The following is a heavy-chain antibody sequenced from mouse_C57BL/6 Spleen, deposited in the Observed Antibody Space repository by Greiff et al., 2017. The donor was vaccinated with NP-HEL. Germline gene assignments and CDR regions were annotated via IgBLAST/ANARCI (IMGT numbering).Heavy chain of an antibody. D-gene: IGHD1-1*01. CDR3: ARETIYGYFDC. Sequence: VQLQQPGAELVKPGASVKLSCKASGYTFTSYWMHWVKQRPGQGLEWIGMIHPNSGSTNYNEKFKSKATLTVDKSSSTAYMQLSSLTSEDSAVYYCARETIYGYFDCWGQGTTLTVSS. V-gene: IGHV1-64*01. CDR1: GYTFTSYW. CDR2: IHPNSGST. J-gene: IGHJ2*01.